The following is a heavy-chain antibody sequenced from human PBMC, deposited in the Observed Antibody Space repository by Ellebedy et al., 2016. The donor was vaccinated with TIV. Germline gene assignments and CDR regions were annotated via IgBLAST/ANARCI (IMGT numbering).Heavy chain of an antibody. D-gene: IGHD3-3*01. CDR2: IRRIVDGGII. CDR1: GFTFSNSW. J-gene: IGHJ4*02. Sequence: GGFLRLSXVGSGFTFSNSWMDWVRQAPGKGLEWVGRIRRIVDGGIIDYAAPVKDRFTISRDDSKNTLYLQMNSLKTEDTALYYCTTDFSNWGQGTLVTVSS. V-gene: IGHV3-15*07. CDR3: TTDFSN.